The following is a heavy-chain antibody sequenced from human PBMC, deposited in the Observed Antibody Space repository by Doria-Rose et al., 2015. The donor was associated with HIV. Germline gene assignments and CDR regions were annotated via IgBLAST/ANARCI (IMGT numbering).Heavy chain of an antibody. V-gene: IGHV2-26*01. CDR3: ARIKSSRCYHKYYFDF. Sequence: QVTLKESGPVLVKPTETLTLTCTVSGVSLSSPGMGVSWIRQPPGKALEWLANIFSDDERSYKTSLESRLTISRGTSKSQVVLTMTDMDPVDTATYYCARIKSSRCYHKYYFDFWGQGTLVIVSA. D-gene: IGHD6-13*01. CDR2: IFSDDER. J-gene: IGHJ4*02. CDR1: GVSLSSPGMG.